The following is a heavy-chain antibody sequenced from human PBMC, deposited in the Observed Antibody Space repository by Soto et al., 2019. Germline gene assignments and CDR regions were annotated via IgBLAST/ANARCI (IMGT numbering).Heavy chain of an antibody. CDR1: GGAFGRYS. Sequence: ASVKVSCKASGGAFGRYSVSWARQAPGQGLEWIGGVIPVFNTSNYSLKFQGRVAIFADLSTSTVFMELRSLRSEDTALYYCARGDEMTAVTIFEYWGQGTLVTVSS. CDR2: VIPVFNTS. J-gene: IGHJ4*02. D-gene: IGHD4-17*01. CDR3: ARGDEMTAVTIFEY. V-gene: IGHV1-69*13.